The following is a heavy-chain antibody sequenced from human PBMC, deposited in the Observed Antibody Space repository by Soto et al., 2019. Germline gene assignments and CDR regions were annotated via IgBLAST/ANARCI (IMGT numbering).Heavy chain of an antibody. D-gene: IGHD3-3*01. CDR1: GGSISSGDYY. J-gene: IGHJ6*02. Sequence: SETLSLTCAVSGGSISSGDYYWSWIRQPPGKGLEWIGYIYYSGSTYYNPSLKSRVTISVDTSKNQFSLKLSSVTAADTVVYYCARDKRITIFGVVIEGDPTDYYGMDVWGQGTTVTVSS. V-gene: IGHV4-30-4*01. CDR2: IYYSGST. CDR3: ARDKRITIFGVVIEGDPTDYYGMDV.